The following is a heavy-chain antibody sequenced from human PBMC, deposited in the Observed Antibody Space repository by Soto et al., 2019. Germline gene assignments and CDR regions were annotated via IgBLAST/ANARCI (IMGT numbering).Heavy chain of an antibody. D-gene: IGHD3-22*01. CDR2: ISGSGGST. Sequence: GGSLRLSCAASGFTFSSYAMSWVRQAPGKGLEWVSAISGSGGSTYYADSVKGRFTISRDNSKNTLYLQMNSLRAEDTAVYYCAKVFRITMIVVVITTLDGNYYFDYWGQGTLVTVSS. CDR1: GFTFSSYA. J-gene: IGHJ4*02. V-gene: IGHV3-23*01. CDR3: AKVFRITMIVVVITTLDGNYYFDY.